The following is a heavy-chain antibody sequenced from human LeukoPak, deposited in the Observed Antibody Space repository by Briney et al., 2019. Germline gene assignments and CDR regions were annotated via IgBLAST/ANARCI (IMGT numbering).Heavy chain of an antibody. CDR3: ARRLCGIGTCYKFDY. Sequence: GGSLRLSCAASGFTFKSYWMSWVVQAPGKGLEWVASIKEDGSEKYYVDSVKGRFTISRDNAENSLYLQMNSLRAEDTAVYFCARRLCGIGTCYKFDYWGQGTLVTVSS. D-gene: IGHD2-15*01. CDR2: IKEDGSEK. V-gene: IGHV3-7*01. CDR1: GFTFKSYW. J-gene: IGHJ4*02.